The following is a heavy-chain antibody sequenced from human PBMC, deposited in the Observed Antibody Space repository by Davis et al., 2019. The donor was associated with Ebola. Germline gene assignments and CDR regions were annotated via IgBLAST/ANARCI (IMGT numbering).Heavy chain of an antibody. D-gene: IGHD3-10*01. CDR2: IRYDGGNQ. Sequence: PGGSLRLSCAASGFPFSDYGMHWVRQFADKGLEWVAFIRYDGGNQAYADSVRGRFTVSRDNSKNTVDLQMNSLRSEDTAVYYCVKDSVPWRFDPWGQGTLVTVSS. CDR1: GFPFSDYG. CDR3: VKDSVPWRFDP. V-gene: IGHV3-30*02. J-gene: IGHJ5*02.